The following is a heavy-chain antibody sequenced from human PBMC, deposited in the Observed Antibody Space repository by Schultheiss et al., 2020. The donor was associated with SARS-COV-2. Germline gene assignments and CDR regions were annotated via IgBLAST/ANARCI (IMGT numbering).Heavy chain of an antibody. D-gene: IGHD7-27*01. CDR2: IRSKAYGGTT. CDR1: GFIFSDYA. J-gene: IGHJ4*02. CDR3: TRGGLGTFDY. Sequence: GESLKISCAPSGFIFSDYAMHWVRQAPGKGLEWVGFIRSKAYGGTTEYAASVKGRFTISRDDSKSIAYLQMNSLKTEDTAVYYCTRGGLGTFDYWGQGTLVTVSS. V-gene: IGHV3-49*04.